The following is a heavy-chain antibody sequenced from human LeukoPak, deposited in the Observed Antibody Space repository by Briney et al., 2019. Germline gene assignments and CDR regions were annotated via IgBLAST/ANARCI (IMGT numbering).Heavy chain of an antibody. D-gene: IGHD1-26*01. CDR1: GLTFIDAW. CDR3: ARDSGSYRYFDY. Sequence: GGSLRLSCAVSGLTFIDAWVNWVRQAPGKGLEWVANIHQDGDEKHYVDSVKGRFTISRDNARNAVFLEMNSLSAEDTAVYYCARDSGSYRYFDYWGQGILVMVSS. J-gene: IGHJ4*02. CDR2: IHQDGDEK. V-gene: IGHV3-7*04.